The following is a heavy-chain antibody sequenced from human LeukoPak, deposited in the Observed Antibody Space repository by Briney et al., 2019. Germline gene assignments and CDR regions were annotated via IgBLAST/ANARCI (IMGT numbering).Heavy chain of an antibody. Sequence: SETLSLTCTVSGGSISSSSYYWGWIRQPPGKGLEWIGSIYYSGSTYYNPSLKSRVTISVDTSKNQFSLKLSSVTAADTAVYYCARGWVGYQLLSSTEDWFDPWGQGTLVTVSS. J-gene: IGHJ5*02. CDR1: GGSISSSSYY. CDR2: IYYSGST. D-gene: IGHD2-2*01. CDR3: ARGWVGYQLLSSTEDWFDP. V-gene: IGHV4-39*07.